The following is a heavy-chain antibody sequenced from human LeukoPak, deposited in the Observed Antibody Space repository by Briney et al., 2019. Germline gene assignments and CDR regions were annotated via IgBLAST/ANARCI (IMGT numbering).Heavy chain of an antibody. CDR2: VSYTGST. Sequence: SETLSLTCVVSGGSISNYHWSWIRQPPGKGLEWIGYVSYTGSTNCNPSLKSRVTMSVDTSKNQFSLNLSSVTAADTAMYYCARASTVTTWSLGYWGQGILVTVSS. V-gene: IGHV4-59*01. D-gene: IGHD4-17*01. J-gene: IGHJ4*02. CDR1: GGSISNYH. CDR3: ARASTVTTWSLGY.